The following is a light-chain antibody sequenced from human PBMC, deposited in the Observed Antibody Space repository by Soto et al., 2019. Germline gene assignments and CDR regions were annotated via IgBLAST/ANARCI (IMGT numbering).Light chain of an antibody. CDR1: NIGSKN. J-gene: IGLJ2*01. Sequence: SYELTQPISVSVALGQTAILACGGNNIGSKNVHWYQQKPGQAPVLVIYRDNNRPSGIPERFSGSNSGNTATLTISRARARDEADYYCQVWDSSPVVFGGGTKVTVL. CDR2: RDN. V-gene: IGLV3-9*01. CDR3: QVWDSSPVV.